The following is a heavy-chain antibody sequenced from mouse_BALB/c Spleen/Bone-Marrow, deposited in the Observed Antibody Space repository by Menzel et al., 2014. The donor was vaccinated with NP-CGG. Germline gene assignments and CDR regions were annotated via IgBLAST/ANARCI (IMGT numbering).Heavy chain of an antibody. J-gene: IGHJ4*01. D-gene: IGHD2-4*01. Sequence: EVKLVESGGGLVKPGGSLKLSCAASGFTFSIYGMSWVRQTPQKRLEGVATISGDGSHTYYLDSVKGRFTTSRDNAKNNLYLQMSSLRSEDTALYYCARPNMITGAMDYWGQGTSVTVSS. V-gene: IGHV5-9-2*01. CDR1: GFTFSIYG. CDR3: ARPNMITGAMDY. CDR2: ISGDGSHT.